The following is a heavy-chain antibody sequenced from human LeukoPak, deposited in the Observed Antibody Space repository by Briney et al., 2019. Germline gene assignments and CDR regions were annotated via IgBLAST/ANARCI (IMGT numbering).Heavy chain of an antibody. CDR2: INHSGST. D-gene: IGHD3-3*01. J-gene: IGHJ4*02. CDR1: GYSISSGYY. V-gene: IGHV4-38-2*02. CDR3: ARHNYDFWSGYYGY. Sequence: PSETLSLTCTVSGYSISSGYYWGWIRQPPGKGLEWIGEINHSGSTNYNPSLKSRVTISVDTPKNQFSLKLSSVTAADTAVYYCARHNYDFWSGYYGYWGQGTLVTVSS.